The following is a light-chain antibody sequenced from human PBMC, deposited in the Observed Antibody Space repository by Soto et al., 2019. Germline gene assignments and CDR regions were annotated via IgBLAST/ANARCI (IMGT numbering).Light chain of an antibody. CDR2: DAS. CDR1: QSVSSSY. J-gene: IGKJ5*01. CDR3: QQRSNWPPIT. Sequence: SCRARQSVSSSYLAWYQQKPGQAPRLLIYDASNRATGIPARFSGSGSGTDFTLTISSLEPEDFAVYYCQQRSNWPPITFGQGTRLEIK. V-gene: IGKV3-11*01.